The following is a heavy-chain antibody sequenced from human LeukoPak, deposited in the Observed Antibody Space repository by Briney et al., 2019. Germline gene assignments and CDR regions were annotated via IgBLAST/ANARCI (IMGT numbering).Heavy chain of an antibody. J-gene: IGHJ6*02. Sequence: GGSLRLSCAASGFTFSSYWMSWIRQAPGKGLEWVANIRQDGSEKYYVDSVKGRFTISRDNAKNSLYLQMSNLRAEDTAVYFCARGGGLDVWGQGATVTVSS. CDR3: ARGGGLDV. V-gene: IGHV3-7*03. CDR1: GFTFSSYW. CDR2: IRQDGSEK. D-gene: IGHD3-16*01.